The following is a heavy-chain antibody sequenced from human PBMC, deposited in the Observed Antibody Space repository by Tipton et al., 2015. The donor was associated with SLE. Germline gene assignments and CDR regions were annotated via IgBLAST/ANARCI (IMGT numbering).Heavy chain of an antibody. J-gene: IGHJ6*03. CDR3: ARESLRETPAVTPNYCYFNDMDV. V-gene: IGHV4-59*12. Sequence: TLSLTCTVSGGSISNYFCTWIRQSPGTGLEWIGYAYYSGSTNYNPSLKSRVTISVDTSKNQFSLRLSSVTAADTAVYFCARESLRETPAVTPNYCYFNDMDVWGAGTTVIVSS. D-gene: IGHD4-23*01. CDR1: GGSISNYF. CDR2: AYYSGST.